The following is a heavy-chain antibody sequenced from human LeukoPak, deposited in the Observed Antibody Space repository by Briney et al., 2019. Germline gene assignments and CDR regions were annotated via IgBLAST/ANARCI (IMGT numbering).Heavy chain of an antibody. J-gene: IGHJ6*03. CDR3: AKGVSPDRPYYYYYYYMAV. V-gene: IGHV3-43*02. CDR2: ISGDGGST. Sequence: GGSLRLSCAASGFTFDDYAMHWVRQAPGKGLEWVSLISGDGGSTYYADSVKGRFTISRDNSKNSLYLQMNSLRTEDTALYYCAKGVSPDRPYYYYYYYMAVWGKGTTVTVSS. CDR1: GFTFDDYA. D-gene: IGHD4-23*01.